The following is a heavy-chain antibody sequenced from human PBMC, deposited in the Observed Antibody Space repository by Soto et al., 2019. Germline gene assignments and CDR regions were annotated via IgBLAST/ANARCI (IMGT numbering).Heavy chain of an antibody. CDR1: GFTFSSYA. Sequence: PGGSLRLSCAASGFTFSSYAMSWVRQAPGKGLEWVSAISGSGGSTYYADSVKGRFTISRDNSKNTLYLQMNSLRAEDTAVYYCAKVTRGNYRLDSGYFDYWGQGTLVTVSS. V-gene: IGHV3-23*01. CDR2: ISGSGGST. CDR3: AKVTRGNYRLDSGYFDY. J-gene: IGHJ4*02. D-gene: IGHD3-16*02.